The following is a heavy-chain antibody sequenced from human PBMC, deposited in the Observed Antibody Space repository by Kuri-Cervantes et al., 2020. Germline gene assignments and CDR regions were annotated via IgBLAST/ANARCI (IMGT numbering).Heavy chain of an antibody. J-gene: IGHJ4*02. CDR3: ARVGSAGRYGGYELNFDC. CDR2: MNPNSGNT. CDR1: GYTFTSYD. Sequence: ASVKVSCKASGYTFTSYDINWVRQATGQGLEWMGWMNPNSGNTGYAQKFQGRVTMTRNTSISTAYMELSSLRSEDTAMYYCARVGSAGRYGGYELNFDCWGQGTLVTVSS. V-gene: IGHV1-8*02. D-gene: IGHD5-12*01.